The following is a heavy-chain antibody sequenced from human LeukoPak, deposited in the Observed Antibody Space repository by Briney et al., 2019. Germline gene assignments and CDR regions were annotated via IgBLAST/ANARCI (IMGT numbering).Heavy chain of an antibody. CDR1: GYSLTELS. J-gene: IGHJ4*02. V-gene: IGHV1-24*01. CDR3: VTELHGSGTYHPDS. CDR2: FDPEDGEM. Sequence: ASVKVSCKVSGYSLTELSIHWVRQAPGEGLERMGYFDPEDGEMIYAQRFQGRFTMTEDTSTDTAYMELNSLTSDDTAMYYCVTELHGSGTYHPDSWGQGTLVIVSS. D-gene: IGHD3-10*01.